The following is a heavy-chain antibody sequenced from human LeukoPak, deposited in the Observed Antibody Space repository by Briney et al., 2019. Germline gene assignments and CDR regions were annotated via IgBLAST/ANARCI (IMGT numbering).Heavy chain of an antibody. CDR1: GGSISSGGYY. D-gene: IGHD3-10*01. CDR2: IYYSGST. J-gene: IGHJ4*02. Sequence: SETLSLTCTVSGGSISSGGYYWSWIRQPPGKGLEWIGYIYYSGSTYYNPSLKSRVTISVDTSKNQFSLTLSSVTAADTAVYYCARDELYYGSRGTHYWGQGTLVTVSS. CDR3: ARDELYYGSRGTHY. V-gene: IGHV4-30-2*01.